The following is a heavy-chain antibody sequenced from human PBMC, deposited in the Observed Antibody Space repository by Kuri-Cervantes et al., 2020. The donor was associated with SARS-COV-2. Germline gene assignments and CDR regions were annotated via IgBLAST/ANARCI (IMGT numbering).Heavy chain of an antibody. D-gene: IGHD2-2*01. CDR2: ISAYNGNT. J-gene: IGHJ4*02. Sequence: ASVKVSCKASGYTFTSYGISWVRQAPGQGLEWMGWISAYNGNTNYAQKLQGRATMTTDTSTSTAYMELRSLRSDDTAVYYCARGIVVVPAAIDYLGFDYWGQGTLVTVSS. CDR1: GYTFTSYG. CDR3: ARGIVVVPAAIDYLGFDY. V-gene: IGHV1-18*04.